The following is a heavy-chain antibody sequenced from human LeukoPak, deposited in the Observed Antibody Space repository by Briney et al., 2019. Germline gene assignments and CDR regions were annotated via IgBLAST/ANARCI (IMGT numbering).Heavy chain of an antibody. J-gene: IGHJ6*04. CDR1: GFTFSSYG. D-gene: IGHD3-10*01. CDR2: ISYDGSNK. Sequence: HPGGSLRLSCAASGFTFSSYGMHWVRQAPGKGLEWVAVISYDGSNKYYADSVKGRFTISRGNSKNTLYLQMNSLRAEDTAVYYCAKDPFLGSGSYSYYYYGMDVWGKGTTVTVSS. V-gene: IGHV3-30*18. CDR3: AKDPFLGSGSYSYYYYGMDV.